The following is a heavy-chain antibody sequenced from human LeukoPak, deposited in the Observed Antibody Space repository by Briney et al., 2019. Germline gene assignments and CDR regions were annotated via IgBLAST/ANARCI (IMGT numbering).Heavy chain of an antibody. Sequence: PSETLSLTCAVSGGSISSSTYYWGWIRQPPGKGLEWIGEIYHSGSTNYNPSLKSRVTISVDKSKNQFSLKLSSVTAADTAVYYCARGMGAVRYFDYWGQGTLVTVSS. D-gene: IGHD1-26*01. V-gene: IGHV4-39*07. J-gene: IGHJ4*02. CDR2: IYHSGST. CDR1: GGSISSSTYY. CDR3: ARGMGAVRYFDY.